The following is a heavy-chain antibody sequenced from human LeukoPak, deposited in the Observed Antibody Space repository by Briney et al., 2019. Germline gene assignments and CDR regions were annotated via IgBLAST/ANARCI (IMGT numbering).Heavy chain of an antibody. D-gene: IGHD5-18*01. CDR2: IYHSGST. CDR3: ATDSRRRGYSYDY. CDR1: GGSISSGGYS. J-gene: IGHJ4*02. V-gene: IGHV4-30-2*01. Sequence: PSQTLSLTCAVSGGSISSGGYSWSWLRQPPGKGLEWIGYIYHSGSTYYNPSLKSRVTISVDRSKNQFSLKLSSVTAADTAVYYCATDSRRRGYSYDYWGQGTLVTVSS.